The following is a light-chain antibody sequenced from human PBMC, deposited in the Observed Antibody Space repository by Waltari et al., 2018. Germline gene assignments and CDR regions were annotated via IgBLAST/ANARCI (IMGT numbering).Light chain of an antibody. CDR1: RPNIGNRY. CDR2: DND. Sequence: QSVLTQAPSVSAAPGQKVTISCAGSRPNIGNRYLSWYQQFPGTAPKLLIYDNDKRPSGIPDRFSASKSGTSATLGITGLQTGDEANYYCGTWDTSLSAWVFGGGTKLTVL. V-gene: IGLV1-51*01. CDR3: GTWDTSLSAWV. J-gene: IGLJ3*02.